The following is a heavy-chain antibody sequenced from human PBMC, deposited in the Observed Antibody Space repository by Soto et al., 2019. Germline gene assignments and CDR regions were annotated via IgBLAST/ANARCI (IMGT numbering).Heavy chain of an antibody. CDR1: GYTFTSYY. D-gene: IGHD3-16*01. CDR3: TRDRGTSMITKLFDY. CDR2: INPSGGGT. J-gene: IGHJ4*02. Sequence: GASVKVSCKASGYTFTSYYLHWVRQAPGQGLEWMGIINPSGGGTSYAQKLQSRVTMTIDSSTSTVYMELSSLISDDTAMYYCTRDRGTSMITKLFDYWGQGTLVTVSS. V-gene: IGHV1-46*03.